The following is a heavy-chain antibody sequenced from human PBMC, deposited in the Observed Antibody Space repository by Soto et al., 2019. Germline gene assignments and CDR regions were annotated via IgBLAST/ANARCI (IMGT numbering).Heavy chain of an antibody. CDR2: IYYSGST. D-gene: IGHD3-10*01. V-gene: IGHV4-30-4*01. J-gene: IGHJ4*02. Sequence: SQTLSLTCTVSGGSISSGDYYWSCLRQPPGKGLEWIGYIYYSGSTYYNPSLKSRVTISVDRSKNQFSLKLSSVTAADTAVYYCASLGSGSYGFDYWGQGTLVTVSS. CDR1: GGSISSGDYY. CDR3: ASLGSGSYGFDY.